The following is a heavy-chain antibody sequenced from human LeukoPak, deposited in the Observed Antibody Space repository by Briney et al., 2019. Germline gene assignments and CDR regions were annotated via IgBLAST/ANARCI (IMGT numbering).Heavy chain of an antibody. CDR3: ARQLEWELLRGGEFDY. D-gene: IGHD1-26*01. CDR2: IYYSGNT. J-gene: IGHJ4*02. V-gene: IGHV4-39*01. CDR1: GGAISSSSYY. Sequence: PSETLSLTCTVYGGAISSSSYYWGWIRQPPGKGLEWIGSIYYSGNTYYNPSLKSRVTISVDTSKNQFSLKLSSVTAADTAVYYCARQLEWELLRGGEFDYWGQGTLVTVSS.